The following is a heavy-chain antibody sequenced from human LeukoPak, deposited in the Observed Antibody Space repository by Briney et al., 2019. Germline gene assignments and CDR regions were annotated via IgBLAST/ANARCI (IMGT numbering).Heavy chain of an antibody. CDR2: IYYSGST. CDR3: ARGGTSANFQH. J-gene: IGHJ1*01. V-gene: IGHV4-31*01. Sequence: SQTLSLTCTVSGGSISSGGYYWSWIRQHPGKGLEWIGYIYYSGSTHYNPSLQSQVSISVDTSKNQFSLKLSSVTAADTAVYYCARGGTSANFQHWGQGTLLTVSS. CDR1: GGSISSGGYY.